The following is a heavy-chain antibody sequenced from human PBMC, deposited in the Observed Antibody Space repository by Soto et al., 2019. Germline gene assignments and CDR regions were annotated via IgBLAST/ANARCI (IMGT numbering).Heavy chain of an antibody. D-gene: IGHD6-19*01. CDR1: GGTFSSYA. Sequence: QVQLVQSGAEVKKPGSSVKVSCKASGGTFSSYAISWVRQAPGQGLEWMGGIIPIFGTANYAQKFQGRVTITADESTSTAYMELSSLRSEDTAVYYCARGLPVVAVAGRGTNAFDNWGQGTMVTVSS. CDR3: ARGLPVVAVAGRGTNAFDN. V-gene: IGHV1-69*01. CDR2: IIPIFGTA. J-gene: IGHJ3*02.